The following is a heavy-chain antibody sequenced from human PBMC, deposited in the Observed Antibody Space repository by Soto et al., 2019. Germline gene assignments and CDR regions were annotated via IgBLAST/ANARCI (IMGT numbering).Heavy chain of an antibody. V-gene: IGHV3-30*18. Sequence: LRLSCAASGFTFSINDMHWVRQAPGRGLEWVAVISNDGNNKYYADSVKGRFTLSRDNSKNMVYLQMDSLRVEDTAVYYCAKDHQTYNWDYLFDSWGPGTLVTVSS. CDR1: GFTFSIND. J-gene: IGHJ4*02. D-gene: IGHD1-7*01. CDR2: ISNDGNNK. CDR3: AKDHQTYNWDYLFDS.